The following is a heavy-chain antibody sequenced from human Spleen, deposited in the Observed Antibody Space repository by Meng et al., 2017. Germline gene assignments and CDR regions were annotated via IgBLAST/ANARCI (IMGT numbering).Heavy chain of an antibody. CDR2: IYHSGST. D-gene: IGHD1-26*01. CDR1: GGSISSSNW. J-gene: IGHJ4*02. Sequence: QVHLQESGPVLVKPSGPLSLTCAVAGGSISSSNWWSWVRQPPGKGLEWIGEIYHSGSTNYNPSLKSRVTISVDKSKNELSLKLNSVTAADTAVYYCARDRVGGTAAQFDYWGQGTLVTVSS. CDR3: ARDRVGGTAAQFDY. V-gene: IGHV4-4*02.